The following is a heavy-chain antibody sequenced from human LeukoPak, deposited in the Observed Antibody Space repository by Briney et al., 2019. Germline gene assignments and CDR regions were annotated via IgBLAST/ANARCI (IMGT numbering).Heavy chain of an antibody. Sequence: ASVKVSCKASGYTFTSYGISWVRQAPGQGLEWMGWISAYNGNTNYAQKLQGRVTMTTDTSTSTAYMELRSLRSDDTAVYYCARTGVLRFLEWLPSYYYYYYYMDVWGKGTTVTVSS. J-gene: IGHJ6*03. V-gene: IGHV1-18*01. CDR3: ARTGVLRFLEWLPSYYYYYYYMDV. CDR1: GYTFTSYG. D-gene: IGHD3-3*01. CDR2: ISAYNGNT.